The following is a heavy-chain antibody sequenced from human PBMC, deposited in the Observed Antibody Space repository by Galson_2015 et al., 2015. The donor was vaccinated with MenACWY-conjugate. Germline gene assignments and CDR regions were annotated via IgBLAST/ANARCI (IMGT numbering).Heavy chain of an antibody. CDR1: GFTFTSSA. J-gene: IGHJ4*02. V-gene: IGHV1-58*02. Sequence: SVKVSCKASGFTFTSSAMQWVRQARGQRLEWIGWIVVGSGNTSYAQKFQERVTITRDMSTSTAYMELSSLRSEDTAVYYCAAWGGSYNGGDWDYWGQGTLVTVSS. CDR3: AAWGGSYNGGDWDY. CDR2: IVVGSGNT. D-gene: IGHD1-26*01.